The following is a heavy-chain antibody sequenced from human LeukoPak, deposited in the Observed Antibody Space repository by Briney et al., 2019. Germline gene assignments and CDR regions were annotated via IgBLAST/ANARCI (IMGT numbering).Heavy chain of an antibody. CDR2: INPNSGGT. CDR3: ARVGDGLNDAFDI. D-gene: IGHD5-24*01. J-gene: IGHJ3*02. Sequence: ASVKVSCKASGYTFTDYYMNWVRQAPGQGLEWVGRINPNSGGTNYAQKFQGRVTMTRDTSISTAYMELSRLRSDDTAVYYCARVGDGLNDAFDIWGQGTMVTVSS. CDR1: GYTFTDYY. V-gene: IGHV1-2*06.